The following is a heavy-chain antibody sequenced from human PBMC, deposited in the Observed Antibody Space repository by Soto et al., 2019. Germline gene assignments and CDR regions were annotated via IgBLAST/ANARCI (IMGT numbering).Heavy chain of an antibody. CDR3: ARDTDGLHY. Sequence: GGSLRLSCAASGFTFSSYGTHWVRQAPGKGLEWVSAINTDGSNIDYADSVKGRLTVSRDNAKNTLYLQMNSLRADDTAVYYCARDTDGLHYWGQGTLVTVSS. V-gene: IGHV3-74*01. CDR1: GFTFSSYG. J-gene: IGHJ4*02. CDR2: INTDGSNI.